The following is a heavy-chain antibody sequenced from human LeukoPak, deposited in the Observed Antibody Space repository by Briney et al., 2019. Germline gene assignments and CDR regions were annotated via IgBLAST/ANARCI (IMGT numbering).Heavy chain of an antibody. CDR2: ISHDGSNT. Sequence: PGRSLRLSSAASGFTFSLYGIHWVRQAPGKGLEWVAVISHDGSNTYFADSVKGRFTISRDNSKNTLYLQMNSLRAEDTAVYYCAKDPNRYVLMVVAPAGDWFDAWGPRPLLTVSS. V-gene: IGHV3-30*18. J-gene: IGHJ5*02. D-gene: IGHD3-22*01. CDR3: AKDPNRYVLMVVAPAGDWFDA. CDR1: GFTFSLYG.